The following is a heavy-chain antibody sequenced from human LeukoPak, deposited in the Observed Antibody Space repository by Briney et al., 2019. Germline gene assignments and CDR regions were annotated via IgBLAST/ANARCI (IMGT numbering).Heavy chain of an antibody. Sequence: SVKVSCKASGGTFSSFAISWVRQAPGQGLEWMGRIIPILGIANYAQKFQGRVTITADKSTSTAYMELSSLRSEDTAVYYCARGARAAGTFDYWGQGTLVTVSS. CDR2: IIPILGIA. J-gene: IGHJ4*02. CDR1: GGTFSSFA. V-gene: IGHV1-69*04. D-gene: IGHD6-13*01. CDR3: ARGARAAGTFDY.